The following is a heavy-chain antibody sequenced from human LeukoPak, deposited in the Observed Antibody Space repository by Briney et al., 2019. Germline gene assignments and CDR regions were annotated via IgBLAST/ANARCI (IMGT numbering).Heavy chain of an antibody. J-gene: IGHJ6*03. CDR1: GGSISSGNYY. CDR3: ARALSGYSYGYYYYYMDV. V-gene: IGHV4-61*02. D-gene: IGHD5-18*01. CDR2: IYASGST. Sequence: SETLSLTCTVSGGSISSGNYYWSWIRQPAGKGLEWIGRIYASGSTNYNPSLKSRVTISVDKSKNQFSLKLSSVTAADTAVYYCARALSGYSYGYYYYYMDVWGKGTTVTVSS.